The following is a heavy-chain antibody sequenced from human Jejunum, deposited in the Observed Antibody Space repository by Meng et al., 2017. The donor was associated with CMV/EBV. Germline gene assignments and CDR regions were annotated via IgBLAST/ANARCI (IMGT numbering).Heavy chain of an antibody. Sequence: GSITYNSGSWIRQSGRKGMEWIGSISYSGSTNYNPTLKSRVTISMDTSENQFSLKVSSVTAGDTAVYYCARWSGSGNYPFADYWGQGTLVTVSS. CDR2: ISYSGST. J-gene: IGHJ4*02. D-gene: IGHD3-10*01. CDR3: ARWSGSGNYPFADY. V-gene: IGHV4-59*01. CDR1: GSITYNS.